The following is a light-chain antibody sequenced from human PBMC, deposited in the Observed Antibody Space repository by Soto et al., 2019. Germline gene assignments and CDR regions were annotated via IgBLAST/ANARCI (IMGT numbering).Light chain of an antibody. CDR3: SSYTGGNPSYV. CDR2: EVT. V-gene: IGLV2-8*01. Sequence: SALTQPPSASGSPGQSVTISFTGTSSDVGGYDYVSWYQQHPGKAPKLMIYEVTIRPSGVSDRFSGSKSGNTASLTVSGLQAEDEADYYCSSYTGGNPSYVFGTGTKVTV. CDR1: SSDVGGYDY. J-gene: IGLJ1*01.